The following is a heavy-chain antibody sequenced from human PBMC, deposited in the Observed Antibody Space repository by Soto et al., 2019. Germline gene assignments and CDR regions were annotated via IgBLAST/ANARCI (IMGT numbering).Heavy chain of an antibody. Sequence: SETLSLTCAVYGGSFSGYYWSWIRQPPGKGLEWIGEINHSGSTNYNPSLKSRVTISVDTSKNQFSLKLSSVTAADTAVYYCARERGVLLWFGEPWFDPWGQGTLVTVSS. J-gene: IGHJ5*02. D-gene: IGHD3-10*01. CDR1: GGSFSGYY. CDR3: ARERGVLLWFGEPWFDP. CDR2: INHSGST. V-gene: IGHV4-34*01.